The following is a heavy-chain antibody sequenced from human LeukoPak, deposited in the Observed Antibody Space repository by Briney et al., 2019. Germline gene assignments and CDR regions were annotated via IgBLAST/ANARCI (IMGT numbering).Heavy chain of an antibody. CDR3: ARAWDSSGYYLIDY. Sequence: ASVKVSCKASGYTFTGYYMHWVRQAPGQGLEWMGRINPNSGGTNYAQKFQGRVTMTRDTSISTAYMELSRLGSDDTAVYYCARAWDSSGYYLIDYWGQGTLVTVSS. D-gene: IGHD3-22*01. CDR1: GYTFTGYY. V-gene: IGHV1-2*06. CDR2: INPNSGGT. J-gene: IGHJ4*02.